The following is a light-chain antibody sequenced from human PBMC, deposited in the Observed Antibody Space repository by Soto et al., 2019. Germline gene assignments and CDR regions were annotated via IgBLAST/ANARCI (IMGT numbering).Light chain of an antibody. Sequence: EIVLMQSPGILSLSPGERATLSCRASQSVSNYLAWYQQKPGQAPRLLIYDALNRATGIPDRFSGSGAGTDFTLTISRLEPEDFAVYYCQQSGSSPFTFGQGTKVDIK. V-gene: IGKV3-20*01. J-gene: IGKJ2*01. CDR3: QQSGSSPFT. CDR1: QSVSNY. CDR2: DAL.